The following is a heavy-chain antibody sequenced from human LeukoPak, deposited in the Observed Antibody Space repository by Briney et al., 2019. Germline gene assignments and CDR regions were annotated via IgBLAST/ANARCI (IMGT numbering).Heavy chain of an antibody. CDR3: AKTNGYYSD. V-gene: IGHV3-21*05. CDR2: IDSGSDDI. D-gene: IGHD3-22*01. J-gene: IGHJ4*02. Sequence: PGGSLRLSCAASGFTFSLYAMNWVRQAPGKGLEWVSYIDSGSDDIHYADSVRGRFTISRDNAKNTLYLQVSSLRAEDTAVYYCAKTNGYYSDWGQGTLVTVSS. CDR1: GFTFSLYA.